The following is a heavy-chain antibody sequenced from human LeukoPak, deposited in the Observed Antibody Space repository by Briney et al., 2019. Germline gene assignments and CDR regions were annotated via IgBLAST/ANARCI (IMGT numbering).Heavy chain of an antibody. CDR2: IYHSGNT. D-gene: IGHD2-2*01. J-gene: IGHJ3*02. CDR3: AVGNCPITSCYPGVAFDI. Sequence: SQTLSLTCTVSGDSITSDHYWTWIRQPPGKGLEWISYIYHSGNTYYNPSLRSRVTMSVATSKNQFSLKLTSVTAADTAVYYCAVGNCPITSCYPGVAFDIWGQGTMVTVSS. V-gene: IGHV4-30-4*08. CDR1: GDSITSDHY.